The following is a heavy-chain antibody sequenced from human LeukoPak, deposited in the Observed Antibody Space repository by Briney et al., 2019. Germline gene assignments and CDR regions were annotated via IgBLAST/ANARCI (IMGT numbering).Heavy chain of an antibody. Sequence: SETLSLTCTVSGGSISGYYWSWIRQPPGKALEWIGYIRSSGNTVYNPSLKSRVTIAVDTSKNQFSLKLSSVTAVDTAIYYCVRHGGSYFIYWGQGTLVTVSS. D-gene: IGHD1-26*01. CDR1: GGSISGYY. CDR3: VRHGGSYFIY. V-gene: IGHV4-59*08. CDR2: IRSSGNT. J-gene: IGHJ4*02.